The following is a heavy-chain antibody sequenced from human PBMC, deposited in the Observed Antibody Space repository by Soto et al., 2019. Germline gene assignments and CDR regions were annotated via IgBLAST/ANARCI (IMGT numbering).Heavy chain of an antibody. J-gene: IGHJ4*02. D-gene: IGHD3-22*01. CDR1: GGSIASSTHY. CDR3: ARRKGYDSSTYYFDY. CDR2: MYYNGNM. Sequence: SETLSLTCTVSGGSIASSTHYWGWIRQPPGKGLEWIGSMYYNGNMYYNPSLKSRVTISVDTSKNQFSLDLRSVTAADTAVYYCARRKGYDSSTYYFDYWGRGTLVTVSS. V-gene: IGHV4-39*01.